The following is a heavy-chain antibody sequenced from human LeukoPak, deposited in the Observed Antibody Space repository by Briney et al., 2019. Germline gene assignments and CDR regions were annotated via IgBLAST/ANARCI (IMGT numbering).Heavy chain of an antibody. CDR2: ISPYNGNT. J-gene: IGHJ6*03. V-gene: IGHV1-18*01. D-gene: IGHD3-22*01. Sequence: ASVKVSCKASGYTFTSYGISWVRQAPGQGLEWMGWISPYNGNTNYAQKLQGRVTMTTDTSTSTAYMELRSLRSDDTAVYYCARALYDSSGYTHYYYYYMDVWGKGTTVTVSS. CDR3: ARALYDSSGYTHYYYYYMDV. CDR1: GYTFTSYG.